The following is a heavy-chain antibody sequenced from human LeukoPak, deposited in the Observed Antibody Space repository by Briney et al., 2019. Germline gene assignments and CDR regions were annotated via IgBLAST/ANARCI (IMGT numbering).Heavy chain of an antibody. V-gene: IGHV4-39*07. CDR2: IYYSGST. Sequence: PSETLSLTCTVSGGSISSSSYYWGWIRQPPGKGLEWIGSIYYSGSTYYNPSLKSRVTISVDTSKNQFSLKLSSVTAADTAVYYCARRVVVPAAIGGGNWFDPWGQGTLVTVSS. CDR3: ARRVVVPAAIGGGNWFDP. D-gene: IGHD2-2*02. CDR1: GGSISSSSYY. J-gene: IGHJ5*02.